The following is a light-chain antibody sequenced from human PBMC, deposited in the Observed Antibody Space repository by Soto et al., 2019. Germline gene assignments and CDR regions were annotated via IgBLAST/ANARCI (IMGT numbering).Light chain of an antibody. Sequence: DIVMTQSPDSLAVSLGERATINCKSSQSVLYSSNNKNYLTWYQQKPGQPPRLLIYWASTRESGVPDRFSGSGSGTDFTLTISSLQAEDVAIYYCQHHYSTPPSFGGRTKVEIK. CDR3: QHHYSTPPS. CDR1: QSVLYSSNNKNY. V-gene: IGKV4-1*01. J-gene: IGKJ4*02. CDR2: WAS.